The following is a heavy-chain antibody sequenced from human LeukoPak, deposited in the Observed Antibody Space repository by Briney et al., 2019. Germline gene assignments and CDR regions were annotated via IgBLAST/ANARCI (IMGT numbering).Heavy chain of an antibody. Sequence: GRSLRLSCAASGFTFSNYAMSWVRQAPGKGLEWVSSISDSGGATNYADSVKGRFTTSRDNSKNTLYLQMNSLRAEDTAVYYCAKRSCSGGSCNFGYWGQGTLVTVSS. J-gene: IGHJ4*02. CDR2: ISDSGGAT. CDR1: GFTFSNYA. CDR3: AKRSCSGGSCNFGY. V-gene: IGHV3-23*01. D-gene: IGHD2-15*01.